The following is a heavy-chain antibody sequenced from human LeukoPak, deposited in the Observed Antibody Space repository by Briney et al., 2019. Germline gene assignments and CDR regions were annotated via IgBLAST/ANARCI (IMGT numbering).Heavy chain of an antibody. Sequence: GASVKVSCKASGGTFSSYAISWVRQAPGQGLEWMGGIIPIFGTANYAQKFQGRVTITPDESTSKAYMELSSLRSEDTAVYYCASCGLGYSYYYMDVWGKGTTVTVSS. CDR2: IIPIFGTA. J-gene: IGHJ6*03. D-gene: IGHD5-18*01. CDR3: ASCGLGYSYYYMDV. V-gene: IGHV1-69*13. CDR1: GGTFSSYA.